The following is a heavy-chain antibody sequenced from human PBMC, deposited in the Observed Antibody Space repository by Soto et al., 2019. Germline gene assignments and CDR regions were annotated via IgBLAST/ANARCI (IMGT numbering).Heavy chain of an antibody. V-gene: IGHV4-59*01. CDR3: ARDLSPYSSSWYLPYGMDV. D-gene: IGHD6-13*01. CDR1: GGSISSYY. CDR2: IYYSGST. J-gene: IGHJ6*02. Sequence: LSLTCTVSGGSISSYYWSWIRQPPGKGLEWIGYIYYSGSTNYNPSLKSRVTISVDTSKNQFSLKLSSVTAADTAVYYCARDLSPYSSSWYLPYGMDVWGQGTTVTVSS.